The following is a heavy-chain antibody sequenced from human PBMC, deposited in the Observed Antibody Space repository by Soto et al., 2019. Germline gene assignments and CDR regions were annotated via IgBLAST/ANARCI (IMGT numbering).Heavy chain of an antibody. CDR1: GFTFSSYA. CDR3: AREPFPWQLLKKWFDP. J-gene: IGHJ5*02. V-gene: IGHV3-30-3*01. D-gene: IGHD2-15*01. CDR2: ISYDGSNK. Sequence: HPGGSLRLSCAASGFTFSSYAMHWVRQAPGKGLEWVAVISYDGSNKYYADSVKGRFTISRDNSKNTLYLQMNSLRAEDTAVYYCAREPFPWQLLKKWFDPWGQGTLVTLSS.